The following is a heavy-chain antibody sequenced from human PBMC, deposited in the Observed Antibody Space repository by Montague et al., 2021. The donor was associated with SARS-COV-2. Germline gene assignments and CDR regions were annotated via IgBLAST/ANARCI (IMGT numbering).Heavy chain of an antibody. CDR2: ITYDGSNK. V-gene: IGHV3-30*03. Sequence: SLRLSCAASGFTFSSYGMHWVRQAPGKGLEWVAVITYDGSNKNYADSVKGRFTISRDKSKNTLYLQMNSLRAEDTAVYYCARDQGDCSSTTCFRGWTYYFYGMDVWGQGTTVTVSS. CDR1: GFTFSSYG. CDR3: ARDQGDCSSTTCFRGWTYYFYGMDV. J-gene: IGHJ6*02. D-gene: IGHD2-2*01.